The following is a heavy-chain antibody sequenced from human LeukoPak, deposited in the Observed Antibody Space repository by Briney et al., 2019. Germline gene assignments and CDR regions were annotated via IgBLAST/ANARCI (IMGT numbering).Heavy chain of an antibody. CDR3: ARGLYDSSGSYHFDY. CDR2: ISSSSSYI. D-gene: IGHD3-22*01. J-gene: IGHJ4*02. V-gene: IGHV3-21*01. CDR1: GXTFSSYS. Sequence: PGGSLRLSCAASGXTFSSYSMNWVRQAPGKGLEWVSSISSSSSYIYYADSVKGRFTISRDNAKNSLYLQMNSLRAEDTAVYYCARGLYDSSGSYHFDYWGQGTLVTVSS.